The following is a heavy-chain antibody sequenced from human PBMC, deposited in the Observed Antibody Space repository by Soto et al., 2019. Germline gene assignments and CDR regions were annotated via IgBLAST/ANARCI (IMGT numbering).Heavy chain of an antibody. CDR3: ARSKGGYSYVFYFDY. D-gene: IGHD5-18*01. J-gene: IGHJ4*02. CDR2: IYHSGST. Sequence: PSETLSLTCAVSGGSISSSNWWSWVRQPPGKGLEWIGEIYHSGSTNYNPSLKSRVTISVDKAKNQFSLKLSSVTAADTAVDYWARSKGGYSYVFYFDYWGQETLVTVSS. V-gene: IGHV4-4*02. CDR1: GGSISSSNW.